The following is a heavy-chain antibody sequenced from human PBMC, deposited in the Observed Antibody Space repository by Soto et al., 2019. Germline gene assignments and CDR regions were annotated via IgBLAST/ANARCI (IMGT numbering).Heavy chain of an antibody. CDR1: GFTFSSYS. V-gene: IGHV3-48*02. J-gene: IGHJ6*04. D-gene: IGHD3-22*01. CDR2: ISSSSSTI. CDR3: AGSKYYYDSSGYFDYYYYGMDV. Sequence: GGSLRLSCAASGFTFSSYSMNWVRQAPGKGLEWVSYISSSSSTIYYADSVKGRFTISRDNAKKSLYLQMNSLRDEDTAVYYCAGSKYYYDSSGYFDYYYYGMDVWGKGTTVTVSS.